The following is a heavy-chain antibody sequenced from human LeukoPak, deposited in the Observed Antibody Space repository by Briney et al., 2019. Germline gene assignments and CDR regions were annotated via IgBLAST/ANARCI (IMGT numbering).Heavy chain of an antibody. CDR3: ARDIGRTGFDY. D-gene: IGHD3-16*02. J-gene: IGHJ4*02. CDR1: GGSFSGYF. CDR2: SDHSGTT. V-gene: IGHV4-34*01. Sequence: PSETLSLTCAVYGGSFSGYFWIWIRQPPGKGLEWIGESDHSGTTNYNPSLKSRVSISVDTSRKQISLKLSSVTAADTAVYYCARDIGRTGFDYWGQGTLVTVSS.